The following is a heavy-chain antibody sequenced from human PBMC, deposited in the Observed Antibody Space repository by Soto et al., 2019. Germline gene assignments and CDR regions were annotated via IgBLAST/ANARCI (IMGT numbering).Heavy chain of an antibody. Sequence: GGSLRHSCAASGFNFDDFYMNWIRQSPGKGLEWLSHISGAGDTLYHAASVEGRFTISRDNAKNSVFLQMNSLRDEDTALYYCASDSYAFDNWGQGTLVTVSS. J-gene: IGHJ4*02. V-gene: IGHV3-11*01. CDR2: ISGAGDTL. D-gene: IGHD3-16*01. CDR1: GFNFDDFY. CDR3: ASDSYAFDN.